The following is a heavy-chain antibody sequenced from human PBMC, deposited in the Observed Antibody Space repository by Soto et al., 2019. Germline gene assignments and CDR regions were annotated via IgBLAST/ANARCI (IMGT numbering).Heavy chain of an antibody. CDR1: GYTFSRYG. J-gene: IGHJ4*02. CDR3: ARASAYSTPWSFDN. CDR2: ISGFNGNT. Sequence: QVQLVQSGAEVKKPGASVRVSCKASGYTFSRYGISWVRQAPGQGLEWMGWISGFNGNTKESEKLQGRVTLTTDTAANTAHMELRGLRSDDTAVYYCARASAYSTPWSFDNWAREPWSPSPQ. V-gene: IGHV1-18*01. D-gene: IGHD6-13*01.